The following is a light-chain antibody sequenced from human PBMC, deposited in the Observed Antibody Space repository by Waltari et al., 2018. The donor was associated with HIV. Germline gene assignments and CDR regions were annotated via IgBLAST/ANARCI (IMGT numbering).Light chain of an antibody. J-gene: IGLJ3*02. CDR2: RND. Sequence: QSVLTQSPSASATPGQRVTMSCSGSSSNIERNSVYWYQQLPGTAPKLLIYRNDQRPSGVPARFSGSKSVTSASRAISGLRSEDEGDYYCAAWDDSLTVVLFGGGTKLTVL. CDR3: AAWDDSLTVVL. V-gene: IGLV1-47*01. CDR1: SSNIERNS.